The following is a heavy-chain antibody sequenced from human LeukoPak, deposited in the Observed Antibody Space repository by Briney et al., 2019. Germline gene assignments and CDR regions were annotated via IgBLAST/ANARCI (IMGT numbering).Heavy chain of an antibody. CDR1: GGSFSGYY. J-gene: IGHJ4*02. CDR2: INHSGST. D-gene: IGHD3-9*01. Sequence: SETLSLTCAVYGGSFSGYYWSWIRQPPGKGLEWIGEINHSGSTNYNPSLKSRVTISVDTSKNQFSLKLSSVTAADTAVYYCARGGKGIDIWTGYPYYYFDYWGQGTLVTVSS. CDR3: ARGGKGIDIWTGYPYYYFDY. V-gene: IGHV4-34*01.